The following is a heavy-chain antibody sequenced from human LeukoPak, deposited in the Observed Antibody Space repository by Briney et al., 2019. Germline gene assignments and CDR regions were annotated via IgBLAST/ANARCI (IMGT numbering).Heavy chain of an antibody. J-gene: IGHJ4*02. D-gene: IGHD6-13*01. CDR3: ARDGEQQLAFDY. CDR2: IYYSGST. Sequence: PSETRSLTCTVSGGSISSYDWSWIREPPRKGLEWIGYIYYSGSTNYNPSLKSRVTISVDTSKNQFSLKLSSVTAADTAVYYCARDGEQQLAFDYWGQGTLVTVSS. V-gene: IGHV4-59*01. CDR1: GGSISSYD.